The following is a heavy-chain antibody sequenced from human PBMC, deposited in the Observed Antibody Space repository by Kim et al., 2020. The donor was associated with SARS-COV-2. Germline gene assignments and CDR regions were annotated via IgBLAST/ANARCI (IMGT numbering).Heavy chain of an antibody. CDR1: GGSISSSSYY. CDR2: IYYSGST. D-gene: IGHD3-3*01. Sequence: SETLSLTCTVSGGSISSSSYYWGWIRQPPGKGLEWIGSIYYSGSTYYNPSLKSRVTISVDTSKNQFSLKLSSVTAADTAVYYCAIKTPQGDFWSGYDYF. CDR3: AIKTPQGDFWSGYDYF. J-gene: IGHJ4*01. V-gene: IGHV4-39*01.